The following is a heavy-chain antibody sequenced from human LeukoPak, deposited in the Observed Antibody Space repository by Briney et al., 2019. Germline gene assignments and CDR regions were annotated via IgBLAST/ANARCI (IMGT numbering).Heavy chain of an antibody. CDR1: GFTFSSYA. Sequence: GGSLRLSCAASGFTFSSYAVSWVRQAPGKGREWVSAISGSGGGTYYADSVKGRFTISRDNAKNSLYLQMNSLRAEDTAVYYCARDGGCSWYTAVWFDHWGQGTLVTVSS. J-gene: IGHJ5*02. CDR2: ISGSGGGT. D-gene: IGHD6-13*01. CDR3: ARDGGCSWYTAVWFDH. V-gene: IGHV3-23*01.